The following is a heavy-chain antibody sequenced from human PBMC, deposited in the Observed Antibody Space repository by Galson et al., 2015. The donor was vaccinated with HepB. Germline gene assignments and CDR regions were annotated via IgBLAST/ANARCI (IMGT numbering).Heavy chain of an antibody. D-gene: IGHD2/OR15-2a*01. CDR2: INWNGGST. Sequence: SLRLSCAASGFTFDDYGMSWVRQAPGKGLEWVSGINWNGGSTGYADSVKGRFTISRDNAKNSLYLQMNSLIAEDTALYHCARRNNYYYYGMDVWGQGTTVTVSS. CDR1: GFTFDDYG. CDR3: ARRNNYYYYGMDV. J-gene: IGHJ6*02. V-gene: IGHV3-20*01.